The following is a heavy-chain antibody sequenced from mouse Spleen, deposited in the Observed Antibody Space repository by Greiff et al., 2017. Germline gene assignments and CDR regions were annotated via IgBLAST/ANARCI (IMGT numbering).Heavy chain of an antibody. CDR3: ARSAYGNYDLFAY. CDR1: GYTFTSYW. J-gene: IGHJ3*01. D-gene: IGHD2-1*01. V-gene: IGHV1-59*01. Sequence: QVQLQQPGAELVRPGTSVKLSCKASGYTFTSYWMHWVKQRPGQGLEWIGVIDPSDSYTNYNQKFKGKATLTVDTSSSTAYMQLSSLTSEDSAVYYCARSAYGNYDLFAYWGQGTLVTVSA. CDR2: IDPSDSYT.